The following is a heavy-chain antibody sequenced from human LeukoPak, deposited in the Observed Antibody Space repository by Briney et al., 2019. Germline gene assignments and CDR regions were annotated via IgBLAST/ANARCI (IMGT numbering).Heavy chain of an antibody. J-gene: IGHJ4*02. CDR3: ARDSRVSRGWYGLSDY. CDR1: GFTVSSNY. D-gene: IGHD6-19*01. V-gene: IGHV3-66*01. CDR2: IYSGGST. Sequence: PGGSLRLSCAASGFTVSSNYMSWVRQAPGKGLEWVSVIYSGGSTYYADSVKGRFTISRDNSKNTLYLQMNSLRAEDTAVYYCARDSRVSRGWYGLSDYWGQGTLVTVSS.